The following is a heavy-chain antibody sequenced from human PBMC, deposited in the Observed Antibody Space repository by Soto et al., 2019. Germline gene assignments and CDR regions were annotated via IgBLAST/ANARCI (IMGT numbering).Heavy chain of an antibody. Sequence: QVQLQESGPGLVKPSQTLSLTCTVSGGSISSGNYYWSWIRQPPGKGLEWIGYIYYSGSTYYNPSPESRVTISVDASKNPSSLKPIAVTAADTAVYCCARDAAPGRSGYPQAFDIWGRGTMVTVSS. V-gene: IGHV4-30-4*01. CDR3: ARDAAPGRSGYPQAFDI. CDR2: IYYSGST. D-gene: IGHD3-3*01. CDR1: GGSISSGNYY. J-gene: IGHJ3*02.